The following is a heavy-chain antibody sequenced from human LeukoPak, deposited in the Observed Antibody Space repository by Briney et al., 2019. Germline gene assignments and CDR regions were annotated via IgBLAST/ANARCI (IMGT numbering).Heavy chain of an antibody. CDR3: TRLDSSSSHFDY. V-gene: IGHV3-49*04. D-gene: IGHD6-6*01. CDR2: IRNKAYGGTT. J-gene: IGHJ4*02. Sequence: GGSLRLSCAASGFIFSDYYMSWVRQAPGKGLEWVGFIRNKAYGGTTEYAASVKGRFTISRDDSKSIAYLQMNSLKTEDTAVYYCTRLDSSSSHFDYWGQGTLVTVSS. CDR1: GFIFSDYY.